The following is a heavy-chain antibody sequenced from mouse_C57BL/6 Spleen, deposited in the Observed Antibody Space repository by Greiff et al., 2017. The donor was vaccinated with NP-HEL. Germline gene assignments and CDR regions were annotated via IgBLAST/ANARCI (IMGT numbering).Heavy chain of an antibody. CDR2: INPNNGGT. V-gene: IGHV1-26*01. CDR1: GYTFTDYY. D-gene: IGHD1-1*01. CDR3: ARGYYGGSRAWFAY. J-gene: IGHJ3*01. Sequence: EVQLQQSGPELVKPGASVKISCKASGYTFTDYYMNWVKQSPGKSLEWIGDINPNNGGTSYNQKFKGKATLTVDKSSSTAYMELRSLTSEDSAVYYCARGYYGGSRAWFAYWGQGTLVTVSA.